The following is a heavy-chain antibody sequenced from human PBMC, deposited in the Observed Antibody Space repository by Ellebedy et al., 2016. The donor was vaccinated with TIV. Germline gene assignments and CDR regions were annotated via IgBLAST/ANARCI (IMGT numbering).Heavy chain of an antibody. CDR3: ARDFVTESSWYYLDN. D-gene: IGHD6-13*01. V-gene: IGHV3-74*01. CDR2: TDSDGRSI. CDR1: GFTFSNYW. Sequence: GGSLRLSXAASGFTFSNYWMHWVRQAPGKGLVWVARTDSDGRSIHYADSVKGRFTISRDNAKNTLYLQMNSLRAEDTAVYYCARDFVTESSWYYLDNWGLGTLVTVSS. J-gene: IGHJ4*02.